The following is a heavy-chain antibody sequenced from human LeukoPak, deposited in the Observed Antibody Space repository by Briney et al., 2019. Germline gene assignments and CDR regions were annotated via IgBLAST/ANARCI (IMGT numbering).Heavy chain of an antibody. J-gene: IGHJ6*03. CDR2: IYYSGST. Sequence: SETLSLTCTVSGGSISSYYWSWIRQPPGKGLEWIGYIYYSGSTNYNPSLKSRVTISVDTSKNQFSLKLSSVTAADTAVYYCARGVIGDRFSYYYYYYYMDVWGKGTTVTISS. CDR1: GGSISSYY. V-gene: IGHV4-59*01. CDR3: ARGVIGDRFSYYYYYYYMDV. D-gene: IGHD4-17*01.